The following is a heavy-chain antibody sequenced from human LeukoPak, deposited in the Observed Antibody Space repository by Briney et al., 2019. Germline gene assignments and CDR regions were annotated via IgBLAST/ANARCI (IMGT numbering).Heavy chain of an antibody. Sequence: SETLSLTCTVSGGSISSGDYYWAWIRRPPGKGLEWIGIINYRGNTNYNPSLKSRVTTSVDMSKNQFSLKLTSVTAADTAMYYCARRDCSGGTCQFFDYWGQGIQVTVSS. CDR3: ARRDCSGGTCQFFDY. V-gene: IGHV4-39*01. D-gene: IGHD2-15*01. CDR1: GGSISSGDYY. J-gene: IGHJ4*02. CDR2: INYRGNT.